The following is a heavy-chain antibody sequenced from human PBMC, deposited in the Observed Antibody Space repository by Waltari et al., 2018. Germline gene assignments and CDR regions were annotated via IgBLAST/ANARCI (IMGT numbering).Heavy chain of an antibody. Sequence: QVQVQESGPGLVKPSETLSLTCTVSGASISNYFWSWIRQPAGKGLAWIGRVYNSGSTNYNPSRKSRVTMSIDTAKNQFSLKLSSVTAADTAVYYCVREGGAIFDYWGQGTLVTVSS. J-gene: IGHJ4*02. CDR2: VYNSGST. CDR3: VREGGAIFDY. CDR1: GASISNYF. D-gene: IGHD3-10*01. V-gene: IGHV4-4*07.